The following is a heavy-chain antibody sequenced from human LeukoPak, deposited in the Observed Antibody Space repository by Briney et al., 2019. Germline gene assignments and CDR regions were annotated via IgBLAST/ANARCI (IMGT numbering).Heavy chain of an antibody. CDR2: IKGGGGDP. V-gene: IGHV3-23*01. J-gene: IGHJ4*02. D-gene: IGHD2-21*02. CDR3: AKGGHDFNPFYW. Sequence: GGSLRLSCAASGFTFSSNAMGWVRQAPRKGLEWVSSIKGGGGDPFYADSVKGRFTISRDNSKNTLFLQLNSLRAEDAAVYYCAKGGHDFNPFYWWGQGTLVTVSS. CDR1: GFTFSSNA.